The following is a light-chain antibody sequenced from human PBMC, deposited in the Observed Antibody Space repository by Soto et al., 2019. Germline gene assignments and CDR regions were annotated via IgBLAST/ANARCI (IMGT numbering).Light chain of an antibody. Sequence: DIQMTQSPSTLTASIGDRITISCRASQKIDTWLAWYQQRPGEAPKLLIYTASNLENGVPSRFSGSGSGTAFTLTISSLQPEDFATYYCQQYSGSSRSFGQGTQVE. CDR2: TAS. V-gene: IGKV1-5*03. CDR3: QQYSGSSRS. J-gene: IGKJ1*01. CDR1: QKIDTW.